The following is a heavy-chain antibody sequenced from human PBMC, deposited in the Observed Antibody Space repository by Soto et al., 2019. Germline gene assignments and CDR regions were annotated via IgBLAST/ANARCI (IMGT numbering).Heavy chain of an antibody. V-gene: IGHV3-23*01. CDR3: VKKRSYDRTNYDHIDY. Sequence: EVQLLESGGELVQPGGSLRLSCATSEFSFSTYPMSWVRQAPGKGLEWVTAISANGRGTSYADSVKGRFTILRDNSRNTLFLQMNSLRADDTAVYFCVKKRSYDRTNYDHIDYWGQGTLVTVSS. D-gene: IGHD3-22*01. J-gene: IGHJ4*02. CDR1: EFSFSTYP. CDR2: ISANGRGT.